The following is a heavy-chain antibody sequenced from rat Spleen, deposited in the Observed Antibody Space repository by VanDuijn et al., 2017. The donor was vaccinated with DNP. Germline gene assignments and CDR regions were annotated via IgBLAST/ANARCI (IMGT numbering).Heavy chain of an antibody. CDR3: ARHEDYSSYIYGFAY. J-gene: IGHJ3*01. V-gene: IGHV5S13*01. CDR1: EFPFSNHV. CDR2: ISTGGGIT. D-gene: IGHD1-2*01. Sequence: EVQLVESGGGLVQPGRSLKLSCAASEFPFSNHVMAWVRQAPTKGLEWVASISTGGGITSYRDSVKGRFTISRDDAKNTQYLQMDSLRSEDTATYYCARHEDYSSYIYGFAYWGQGTLVTVSS.